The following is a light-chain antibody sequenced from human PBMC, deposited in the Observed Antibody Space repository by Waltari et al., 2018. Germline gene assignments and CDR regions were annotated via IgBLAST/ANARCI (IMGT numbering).Light chain of an antibody. CDR3: SSYTSSYTYV. J-gene: IGLJ1*01. V-gene: IGLV2-14*03. Sequence: QSALTQPASVSGSPGQSITISCTGTSSDVGGYNYVSCYQQHPGKAPKCMIYDVSNRPSGVSKRFSGSKSGNTASLTISGLQAEDEADYYCSSYTSSYTYVFGTGTKVTVL. CDR1: SSDVGGYNY. CDR2: DVS.